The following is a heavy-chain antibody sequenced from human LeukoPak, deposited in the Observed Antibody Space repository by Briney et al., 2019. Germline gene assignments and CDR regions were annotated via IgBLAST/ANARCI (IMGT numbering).Heavy chain of an antibody. Sequence: SETLSLTXAVSGDSISTSAYYWDWSRQPPGTGLEWIGNIYYDGNTRYNPSLKSRVTISVDRSKNQFSLKLSSVTAADTAVYYCARRYYYGSGSPEYWGQGTQVTVSS. CDR3: ARRYYYGSGSPEY. CDR2: IYYDGNT. CDR1: GDSISTSAYY. V-gene: IGHV4-39*01. D-gene: IGHD3-10*01. J-gene: IGHJ4*02.